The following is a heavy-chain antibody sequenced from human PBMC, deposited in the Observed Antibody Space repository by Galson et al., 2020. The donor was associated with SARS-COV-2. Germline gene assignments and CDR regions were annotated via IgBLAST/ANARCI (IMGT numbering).Heavy chain of an antibody. J-gene: IGHJ4*02. CDR2: INHSGRT. Sequence: SETLSLTFDAYGGSSSGYYWSWIRQPPGKGLEWIGEINHSGRTNSNPSLKSRATISVDTPKNQFSLKLGSVSAADTSVYYCSRWCDTAMVTYFGCWCQGTLGTVSS. CDR3: SRWCDTAMVTYFGC. D-gene: IGHD5-18*01. V-gene: IGHV4-34*01. CDR1: GGSSSGYY.